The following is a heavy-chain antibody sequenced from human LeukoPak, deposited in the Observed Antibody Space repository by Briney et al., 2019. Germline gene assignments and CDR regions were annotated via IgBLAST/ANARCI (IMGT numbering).Heavy chain of an antibody. CDR3: ARGGWRPVDY. D-gene: IGHD3-3*01. CDR2: IEQDGNEK. J-gene: IGHJ4*02. V-gene: IGHV3-7*05. CDR1: GFIFSNYC. Sequence: GGSLRLSCTASGFIFSNYCMNWVRQAPGKGLEWVANIEQDGNEKYYVDSVKGRFTISRDNAKNSLYLQMNSLRAEDTAVYYCARGGWRPVDYWGQGTLVTVSS.